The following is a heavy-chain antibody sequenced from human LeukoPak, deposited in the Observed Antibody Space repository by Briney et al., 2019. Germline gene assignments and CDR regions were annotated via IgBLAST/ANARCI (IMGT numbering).Heavy chain of an antibody. Sequence: SETLSLTCTVSGGSISSYYWSWIRQPPGKGLEWIGYINYSGSTNYNPSLKSRVTMSVDTSKNQFSLKLSSVTAADTAVYYCAGLSAYDAGFDPWGQGALVTVSS. CDR3: AGLSAYDAGFDP. CDR2: INYSGST. CDR1: GGSISSYY. D-gene: IGHD5-12*01. V-gene: IGHV4-59*01. J-gene: IGHJ5*02.